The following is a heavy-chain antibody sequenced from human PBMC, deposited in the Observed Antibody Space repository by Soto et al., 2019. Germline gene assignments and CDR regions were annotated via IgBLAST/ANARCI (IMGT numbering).Heavy chain of an antibody. CDR3: AKPPGYQPRKNWFDP. CDR2: ISGSGGST. D-gene: IGHD2-2*01. Sequence: EVQLLESGGGLVQPWGSLILSCAASGFTFSSYAMSWFRQAPGKGLEWVSAISGSGGSTYYADSVKGRFTISRDNSKNTLYLQMNSLRAEDTAVHYCAKPPGYQPRKNWFDPWGQGTLVTVSS. V-gene: IGHV3-23*01. CDR1: GFTFSSYA. J-gene: IGHJ5*02.